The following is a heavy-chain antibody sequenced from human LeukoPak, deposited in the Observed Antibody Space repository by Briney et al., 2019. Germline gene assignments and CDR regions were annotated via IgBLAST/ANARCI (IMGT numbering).Heavy chain of an antibody. D-gene: IGHD3-10*01. CDR1: GFTFDDYG. Sequence: GGSLRLSCAASGFTFDDYGMSWVRQAPGKGLEWVSRLNGDGSATTYADSVKGRFTISRDNAKNTLYLQMNSLRAEDTAVYYCYVSGSYLREVDAFDIWGQGTMVTVSS. CDR2: LNGDGSAT. V-gene: IGHV3-74*01. CDR3: YVSGSYLREVDAFDI. J-gene: IGHJ3*02.